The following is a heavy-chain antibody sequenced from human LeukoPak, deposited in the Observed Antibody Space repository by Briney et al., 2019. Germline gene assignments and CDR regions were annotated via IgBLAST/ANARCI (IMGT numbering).Heavy chain of an antibody. J-gene: IGHJ4*02. CDR2: VDPEDGET. CDR1: GYTFTDYY. V-gene: IGHV1-69-2*01. Sequence: ASVKVSCKVSGYTFTDYYMHWVQQAPGKGLEWMGLVDPEDGETIYAEKFQGRVTITADTSTDTAYMELSSLRSEDMAVYYCATDPEVLAMVRGVIITQRGNWGQGTLVTVSS. D-gene: IGHD3-10*01. CDR3: ATDPEVLAMVRGVIITQRGN.